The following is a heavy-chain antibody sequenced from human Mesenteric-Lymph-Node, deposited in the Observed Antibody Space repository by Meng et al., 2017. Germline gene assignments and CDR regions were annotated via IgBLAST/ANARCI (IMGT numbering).Heavy chain of an antibody. D-gene: IGHD6-19*01. Sequence: VRLRESGPGLVKPSGTLALPCAVSGGSISSSNWWSWVRQPPGKGLEWIGEIYHSGSTNYNPSLKSRVTISVDKSKNQFSLKLSSVTAADTAVYYCASFPPPGKQWLVTDYWGQGTLVTVSS. V-gene: IGHV4-4*02. J-gene: IGHJ4*02. CDR2: IYHSGST. CDR3: ASFPPPGKQWLVTDY. CDR1: GGSISSSNW.